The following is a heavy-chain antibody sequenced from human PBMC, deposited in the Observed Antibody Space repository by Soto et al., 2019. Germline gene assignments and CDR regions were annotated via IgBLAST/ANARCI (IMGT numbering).Heavy chain of an antibody. V-gene: IGHV3-23*01. CDR1: GLTFSGSA. CDR2: ISVTGAST. CDR3: AKIRSIAAAFSDY. Sequence: GSLRLSCAAAGLTFSGSAMSWVRQAPGKGLEWVSSISVTGASTYYADSVQGRFTVSRDNSKDTFFLEMNSLRAEDTAVYFCAKIRSIAAAFSDYWGQGTLVTVSS. D-gene: IGHD6-13*01. J-gene: IGHJ4*02.